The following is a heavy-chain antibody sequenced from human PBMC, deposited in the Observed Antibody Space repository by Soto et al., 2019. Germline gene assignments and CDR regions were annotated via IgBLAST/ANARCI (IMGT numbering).Heavy chain of an antibody. Sequence: VASVKVSCKASGYTFTSYDINWVRQATGQGLEWMGWMNPNSGNTGYAQKFQGRVTMTRNTSISTAYMELSSLRSEDTAVYYCARVYSASYRQGDYWGQGTLVTVSS. CDR1: GYTFTSYD. V-gene: IGHV1-8*01. J-gene: IGHJ4*02. CDR3: ARVYSASYRQGDY. D-gene: IGHD1-26*01. CDR2: MNPNSGNT.